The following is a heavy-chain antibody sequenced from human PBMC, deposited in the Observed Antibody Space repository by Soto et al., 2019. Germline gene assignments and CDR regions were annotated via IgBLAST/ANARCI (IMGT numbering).Heavy chain of an antibody. CDR2: IYHSGSS. D-gene: IGHD3-3*01. J-gene: IGHJ4*02. CDR3: ARDLLDTTVDYYFDS. Sequence: QVQLQESGPGLVKPSQTLSLTCTVSGGSISSGTYYWSWLRQPPGKGLEWIGYIYHSGSSQSNPSLSSRVAISIDTSKNQFTLELRSVTAADTAVYYCARDLLDTTVDYYFDSWGPGRLVTVSS. CDR1: GGSISSGTYY. V-gene: IGHV4-30-4*01.